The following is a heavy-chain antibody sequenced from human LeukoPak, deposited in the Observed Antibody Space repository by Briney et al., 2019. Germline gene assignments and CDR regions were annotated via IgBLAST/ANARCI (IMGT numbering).Heavy chain of an antibody. D-gene: IGHD5-12*01. CDR3: ARDQAWMPDY. Sequence: GGSLRLSCTASGFTFSSYEMNWVRQAPGKGLEWISYINNGGRTKSYADSVKGRFTISRDNAKNSLYLQMNSLRAEDTAVYYCARDQAWMPDYWGQGTLVTVSS. J-gene: IGHJ4*02. CDR2: INNGGRTK. V-gene: IGHV3-48*03. CDR1: GFTFSSYE.